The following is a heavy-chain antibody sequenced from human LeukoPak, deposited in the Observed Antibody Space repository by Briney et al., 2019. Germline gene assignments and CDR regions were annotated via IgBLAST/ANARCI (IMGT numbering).Heavy chain of an antibody. Sequence: SETLSLTCTVSGGSISSYYWSWIRQPPGKGLEWIGYIYYSGSTNYNPSLKSRVTISVDTSKNQFSLKLSSVTAADTAVYYCAIAVVVPAAIGYWGQGTLVTVSS. CDR1: GGSISSYY. V-gene: IGHV4-59*01. CDR2: IYYSGST. J-gene: IGHJ4*02. CDR3: AIAVVVPAAIGY. D-gene: IGHD2-2*02.